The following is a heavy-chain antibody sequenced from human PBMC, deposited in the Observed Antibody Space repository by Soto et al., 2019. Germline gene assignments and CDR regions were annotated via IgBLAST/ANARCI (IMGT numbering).Heavy chain of an antibody. CDR1: GGSLSGYY. CDR3: GRVVIKMAIQSIES. Sequence: SETLSLTCAVYGGSLSGYYWTWIRQPPGKGLEWIGEVNPGGITNYSPSVKSRLKISLDTSKKEVSLEMTSVTAADTAVYYCGRVVIKMAIQSIESWGPGTLVTVSS. J-gene: IGHJ4*02. V-gene: IGHV4-34*01. CDR2: VNPGGIT.